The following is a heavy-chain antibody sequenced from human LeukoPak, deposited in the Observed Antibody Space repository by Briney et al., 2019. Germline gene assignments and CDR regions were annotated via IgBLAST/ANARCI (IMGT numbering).Heavy chain of an antibody. CDR1: GYAFTSYA. CDR3: ARVRWYNWNDASFDY. D-gene: IGHD1-20*01. CDR2: INTNTGNP. Sequence: ASVRASCKASGYAFTSYAMNWVRQAPGQGLEWMGWINTNTGNPTYGQGFTGRFVFSLDTSVSTAYLQISSLKAEDTAVYYCARVRWYNWNDASFDYWGQGTLVTVSS. V-gene: IGHV7-4-1*02. J-gene: IGHJ4*02.